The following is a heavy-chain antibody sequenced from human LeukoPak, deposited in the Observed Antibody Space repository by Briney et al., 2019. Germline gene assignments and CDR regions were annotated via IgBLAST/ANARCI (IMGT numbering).Heavy chain of an antibody. Sequence: SETXSLTCTVSGGSISSSSYYWGWLRQPPGKGLEWIGSIYYSGSTYYNPSLKSRVTIPVDTSKNQFSLKLSSVTAADTAVYYCARHTIRGYDVSTFDYWGQGTLVTVSS. CDR1: GGSISSSSYY. D-gene: IGHD5-12*01. CDR2: IYYSGST. CDR3: ARHTIRGYDVSTFDY. V-gene: IGHV4-39*01. J-gene: IGHJ4*02.